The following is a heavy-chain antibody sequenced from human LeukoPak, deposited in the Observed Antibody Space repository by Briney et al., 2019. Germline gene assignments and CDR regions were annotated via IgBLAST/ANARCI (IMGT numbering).Heavy chain of an antibody. CDR2: IYYSGST. J-gene: IGHJ4*02. CDR3: ARASDTALDY. V-gene: IGHV4-39*01. CDR1: GGSISSSSYY. Sequence: PSETLSLTCAVSGGSISSSSYYWGWIRQPPGKGLEWIGSIYYSGSTYYNPSLKSRVTISVDTSKNQFSLKLSSVTAADTAVYYCARASDTALDYWGEGTLVTVSS. D-gene: IGHD5-18*01.